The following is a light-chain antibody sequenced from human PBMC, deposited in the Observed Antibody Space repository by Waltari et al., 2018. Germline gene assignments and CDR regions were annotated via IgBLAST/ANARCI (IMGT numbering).Light chain of an antibody. V-gene: IGKV3-15*01. CDR2: GAS. CDR3: QQYNNWPRT. Sequence: EIVMTQSPATLSVSPGERAPLSCRASQSVSSNVAWYQQRPGQAPRLLISGASTRATGIPARFSGSGSGTEFTLTISSLQSEDFAVYYCQQYNNWPRTFGQGTKVEIK. CDR1: QSVSSN. J-gene: IGKJ1*01.